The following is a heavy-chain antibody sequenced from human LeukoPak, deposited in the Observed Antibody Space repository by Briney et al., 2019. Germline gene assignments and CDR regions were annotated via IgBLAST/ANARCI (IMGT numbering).Heavy chain of an antibody. CDR3: ARDAYSSDIAARPEFPFDY. V-gene: IGHV1-18*01. D-gene: IGHD6-6*01. CDR1: GYTFTSYG. Sequence: ASVKVSCKASGYTFTSYGISWVRQAPGQGLEWMGWISAYNGNTNYAQKLQGRVTMTTDTSTSTAYMELRSLRSDDTAVYYCARDAYSSDIAARPEFPFDYWGQGTLVTVSS. J-gene: IGHJ4*02. CDR2: ISAYNGNT.